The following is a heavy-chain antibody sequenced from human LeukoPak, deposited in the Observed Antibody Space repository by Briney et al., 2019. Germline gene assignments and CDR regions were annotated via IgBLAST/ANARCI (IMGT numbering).Heavy chain of an antibody. CDR2: IIPILGIA. CDR3: ARSDPYSSGWYDYYYYMDV. J-gene: IGHJ6*03. D-gene: IGHD6-19*01. Sequence: SVKVSCKASGGTFSSYTISWVRQAPGQGLEWMGRIIPILGIANYAQKFQGRVTITADKSTSTAYMELSSLRPEDTAVYYCARSDPYSSGWYDYYYYMDVWGKGTTVTVSS. V-gene: IGHV1-69*02. CDR1: GGTFSSYT.